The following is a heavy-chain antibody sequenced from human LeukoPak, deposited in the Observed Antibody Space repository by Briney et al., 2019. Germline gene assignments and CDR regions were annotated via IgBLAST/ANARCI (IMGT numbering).Heavy chain of an antibody. Sequence: SETLSLTCTVSGGSISSSSYYWGWIRQPPGKGLEWNGCIYYSGYNYYNPTLNSRVTISVDASKHQFSLKLSSVTAADTAVHDCAREGPDSSYLDYYFMHVWGKGTTVTVSS. J-gene: IGHJ6*03. CDR3: AREGPDSSYLDYYFMHV. CDR1: GGSISSSSYY. D-gene: IGHD4-11*01. CDR2: IYYSGYN. V-gene: IGHV4-39*07.